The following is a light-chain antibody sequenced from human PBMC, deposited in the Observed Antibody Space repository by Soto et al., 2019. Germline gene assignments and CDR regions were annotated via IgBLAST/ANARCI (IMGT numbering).Light chain of an antibody. CDR3: QQYNSYSRT. CDR2: KAS. CDR1: QSISSW. J-gene: IGKJ1*01. Sequence: ILMTHSPSSLTESVGDRFSITCRASQSISSWLAWYQQKPGKAPKLLIYKASSLESGVPSRFSGSGSGTEFTLTISSLQPDDFATYYCQQYNSYSRTFGQGTKVDIK. V-gene: IGKV1-5*03.